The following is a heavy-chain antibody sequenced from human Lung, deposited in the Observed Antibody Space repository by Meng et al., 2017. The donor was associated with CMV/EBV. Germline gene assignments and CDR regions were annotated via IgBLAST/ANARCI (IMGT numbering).Heavy chain of an antibody. CDR2: ISGSGGST. D-gene: IGHD3-10*01. Sequence: EXQLLEXXXGLVQPGXSLRFSXAASGFTFSSYAMSWVRQAPGKGLEWVSAISGSGGSTYYADSVKGRFTISRDNSKNTLYLQMNSLRAEDTAVYYCAKDLLWFGELTFDPWGQGTLVTVSS. CDR3: AKDLLWFGELTFDP. J-gene: IGHJ5*02. CDR1: GFTFSSYA. V-gene: IGHV3-23*01.